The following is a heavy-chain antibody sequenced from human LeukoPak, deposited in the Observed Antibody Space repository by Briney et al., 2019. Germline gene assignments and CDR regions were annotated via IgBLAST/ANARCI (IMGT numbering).Heavy chain of an antibody. CDR3: ARSEGIAAAAPFDY. CDR2: INHSGST. D-gene: IGHD6-13*01. Sequence: SETLSLTCAVYGGSFSGYYWSWIRQPPGKGLEWNGEINHSGSTNYSPSLKSRVTISVDTSKNQFSLKLSSVTAADTAVYYCARSEGIAAAAPFDYWGQGTLVTVSS. V-gene: IGHV4-34*01. CDR1: GGSFSGYY. J-gene: IGHJ4*02.